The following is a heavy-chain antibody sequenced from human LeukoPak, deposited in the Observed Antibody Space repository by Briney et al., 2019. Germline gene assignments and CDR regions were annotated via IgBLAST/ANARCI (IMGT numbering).Heavy chain of an antibody. Sequence: SETLSLTCTVFGGPISSYYWNWIRQPPGKGLEWIGEINHSGSTNYNPSLKSRVTISVDTSKNQFSLKLSSVTAADTAVYYCARPYDSSGYHPSDAFDIWGQGTMVTVSS. CDR2: INHSGST. J-gene: IGHJ3*02. CDR3: ARPYDSSGYHPSDAFDI. V-gene: IGHV4-34*01. D-gene: IGHD3-22*01. CDR1: GGPISSYY.